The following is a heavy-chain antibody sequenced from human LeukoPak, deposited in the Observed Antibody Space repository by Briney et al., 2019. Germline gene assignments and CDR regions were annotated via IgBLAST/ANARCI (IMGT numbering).Heavy chain of an antibody. CDR3: ARTYYDFWSGYYYYYYYYYMDV. Sequence: SETLSLTCAVYGGSFSGYYWSWIRQPPGKGLEWIGEINHSGSTNYNPSLKSRVTISVDTSKNQFSLKLSSVTAADTAVYYCARTYYDFWSGYYYYYYYYYMDVWGKGTTVTVSS. D-gene: IGHD3-3*01. V-gene: IGHV4-34*01. J-gene: IGHJ6*03. CDR1: GGSFSGYY. CDR2: INHSGST.